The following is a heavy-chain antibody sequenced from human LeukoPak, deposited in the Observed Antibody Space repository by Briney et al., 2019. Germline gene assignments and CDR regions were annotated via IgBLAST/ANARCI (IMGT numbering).Heavy chain of an antibody. D-gene: IGHD3-9*01. V-gene: IGHV3-21*01. CDR1: GFSLSSYI. Sequence: PGGSLRLSCAASGFSLSSYIMNWVRQAPGKGLEWVSSITISSNFIYYADSVKGRFTISRDNAKNSLYLQMNSLRAEDTAVYFCARDGHGDGILTRYSYFGMDVWGQGTTVTVSS. CDR2: ITISSNFI. J-gene: IGHJ6*02. CDR3: ARDGHGDGILTRYSYFGMDV.